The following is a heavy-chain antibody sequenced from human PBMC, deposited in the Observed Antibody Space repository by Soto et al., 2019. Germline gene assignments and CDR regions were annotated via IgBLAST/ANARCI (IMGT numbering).Heavy chain of an antibody. D-gene: IGHD2-21*02. Sequence: QVQLVESGGGLVQPGRSLRLSCATSGFTFSSYAMHWVRQAPGKGLEWVAVISYDGSNKYYADSVKGRFTISRDNYKNKLYLQMNSLRAEDTAVYYCARDTVAYCGGDCRTFDYWGQGTLVTVSS. J-gene: IGHJ4*02. V-gene: IGHV3-30-3*01. CDR2: ISYDGSNK. CDR1: GFTFSSYA. CDR3: ARDTVAYCGGDCRTFDY.